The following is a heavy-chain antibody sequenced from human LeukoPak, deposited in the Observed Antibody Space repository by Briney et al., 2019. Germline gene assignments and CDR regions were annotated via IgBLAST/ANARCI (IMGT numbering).Heavy chain of an antibody. V-gene: IGHV4-59*01. D-gene: IGHD3-10*01. CDR3: ARDRRPGFGEFWNYYYYYMDV. CDR1: GGSISSYY. CDR2: IYYSGST. J-gene: IGHJ6*03. Sequence: PSETLSLTCTVSGGSISSYYWSWIRQPPGKGLEWIGYIYYSGSTNYNPSLKSRVTISVDMSKNQFSLKLSSVTAADTAVYYCARDRRPGFGEFWNYYYYYMDVWGKGTTVTVSS.